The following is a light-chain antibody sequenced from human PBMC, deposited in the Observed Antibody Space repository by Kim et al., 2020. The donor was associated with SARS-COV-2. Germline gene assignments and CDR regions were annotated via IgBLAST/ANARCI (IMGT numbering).Light chain of an antibody. V-gene: IGLV3-19*01. CDR2: GKN. CDR3: NSRDSSGNPWV. Sequence: ALGQKVRIKCQGDSRRSYYASWYQQKPGRDPVLVIYGKNNRPSGIPDRFSGCSSGNTASLTITGAQAEDEADYYCNSRDSSGNPWVFGGGTKLTVL. J-gene: IGLJ3*02. CDR1: SRRSYY.